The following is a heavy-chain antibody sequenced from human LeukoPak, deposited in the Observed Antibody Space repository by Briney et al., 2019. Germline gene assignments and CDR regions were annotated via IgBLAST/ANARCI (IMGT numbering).Heavy chain of an antibody. V-gene: IGHV1-18*01. Sequence: ASVKVSCKASGYTFTSYGISWVRQAPGQGLEWMGWISAYNGNTNYAQKLQGRVTMTTDTSTSTAYMELRSLRSDDTAVYYCARELSGYENRYYYYYYMDVWGKGTTVTISS. CDR3: ARELSGYENRYYYYYYMDV. D-gene: IGHD5-12*01. CDR2: ISAYNGNT. CDR1: GYTFTSYG. J-gene: IGHJ6*03.